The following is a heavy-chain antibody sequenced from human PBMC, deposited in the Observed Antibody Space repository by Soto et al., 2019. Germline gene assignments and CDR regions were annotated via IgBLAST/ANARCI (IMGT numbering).Heavy chain of an antibody. V-gene: IGHV4-30-4*01. J-gene: IGHJ6*02. CDR3: ARAPLGDCISTSCYGGYYYYGMDV. CDR1: GGSISSGYYY. D-gene: IGHD2-2*01. Sequence: SQTLSLTCTVSGGSISSGYYYWSWIRQPPGKGLGWIGYIYYSGSTYYNPSLKSRVTISVDTSKNQFSLKLSSVTAADTAVYYCARAPLGDCISTSCYGGYYYYGMDVWGQGTTVTVSS. CDR2: IYYSGST.